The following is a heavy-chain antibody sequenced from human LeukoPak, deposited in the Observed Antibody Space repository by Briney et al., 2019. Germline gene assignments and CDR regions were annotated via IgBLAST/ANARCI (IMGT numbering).Heavy chain of an antibody. CDR2: INPNSGGT. Sequence: ASVKVSCKASGYTFTGYYMHWVRQAPGQGLEWMGWINPNSGGTNYAQKFQGRVTMTRDTSISTVYMELSRLRSDDTAVYYCARVGVRGVYNWFDPWGQGTLVTVSS. J-gene: IGHJ5*02. CDR3: ARVGVRGVYNWFDP. D-gene: IGHD3-10*01. CDR1: GYTFTGYY. V-gene: IGHV1-2*02.